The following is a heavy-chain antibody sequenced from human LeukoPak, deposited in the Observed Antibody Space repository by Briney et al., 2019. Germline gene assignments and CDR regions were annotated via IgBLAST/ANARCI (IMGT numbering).Heavy chain of an antibody. CDR1: GGTFSSYA. CDR3: ARDSPDDAFDI. Sequence: ASVKVSCKASGGTFSSYAISWVRQAPGQGLEWMGGIIPIFGTANYAQKFQGRVTITTDESTSTAYMELSSLRSDDTVVYYCARDSPDDAFDIWGQGTMVTVSS. V-gene: IGHV1-69*05. J-gene: IGHJ3*02. D-gene: IGHD1-14*01. CDR2: IIPIFGTA.